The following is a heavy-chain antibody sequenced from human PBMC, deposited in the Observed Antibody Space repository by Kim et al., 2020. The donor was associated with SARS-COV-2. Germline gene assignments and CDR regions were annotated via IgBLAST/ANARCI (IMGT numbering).Heavy chain of an antibody. J-gene: IGHJ3*02. CDR1: GFTVSSNY. Sequence: GGSLRLSCAASGFTVSSNYMSWVRQAPGKGLEWVSVIYSGGSTYYADSVKGRFTISRHNSKNTLYLQMNSLRAEDTAVYYCARGGGKPEEDYYDSSDAFDIWGQGTMVTVSS. CDR2: IYSGGST. V-gene: IGHV3-53*04. CDR3: ARGGGKPEEDYYDSSDAFDI. D-gene: IGHD3-22*01.